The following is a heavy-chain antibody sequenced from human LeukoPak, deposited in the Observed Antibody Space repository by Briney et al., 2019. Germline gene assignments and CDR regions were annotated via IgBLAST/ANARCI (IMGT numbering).Heavy chain of an antibody. CDR1: GFTVSSNY. CDR2: IYSGGST. V-gene: IGHV3-53*01. CDR3: ASSPDLGTAFDI. Sequence: GGSLRLSCAASGFTVSSNYMSWVRQAPGKGLEWVSVIYSGGSTYYADSVKSRFTISRDNSKNTLYLQMNSLRAEDTAVYYCASSPDLGTAFDIWGQGTMVTVSS. J-gene: IGHJ3*02. D-gene: IGHD1-1*01.